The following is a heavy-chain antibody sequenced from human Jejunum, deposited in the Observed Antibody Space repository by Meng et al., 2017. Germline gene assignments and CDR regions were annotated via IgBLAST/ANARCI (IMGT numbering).Heavy chain of an antibody. V-gene: IGHV4-61*08. J-gene: IGHJ4*02. Sequence: QVEGQEAGPGLVGPSETLSLTCTVSGGSVSSAAYYWNWIRQPPGKGLEWIGYIYYSGGTTYSPSLNSRVTISIDTAKNQVSLKVSSVTAADTAVYYCAHSSSSSSFGFDYWGQGTLVTVSS. CDR2: IYYSGGT. D-gene: IGHD6-6*01. CDR1: GGSVSSAAYY. CDR3: AHSSSSSSFGFDY.